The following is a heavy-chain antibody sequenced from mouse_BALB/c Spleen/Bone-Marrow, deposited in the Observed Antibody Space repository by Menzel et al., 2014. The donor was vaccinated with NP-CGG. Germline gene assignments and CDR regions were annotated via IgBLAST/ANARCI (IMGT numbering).Heavy chain of an antibody. Sequence: EVQRVESGGGLVQPGGSRKLSCAASGLTFSSFGMHWVRQAPEKGLEWVAYISSGSSTVYYADKVMGRFTISRDNPKNTLFLQMTSLRSEDTAMYYCARSGSSSGYFDYWGQGTTLTVSS. CDR3: ARSGSSSGYFDY. D-gene: IGHD1-1*01. V-gene: IGHV5-17*02. CDR2: ISSGSSTV. CDR1: GLTFSSFG. J-gene: IGHJ2*01.